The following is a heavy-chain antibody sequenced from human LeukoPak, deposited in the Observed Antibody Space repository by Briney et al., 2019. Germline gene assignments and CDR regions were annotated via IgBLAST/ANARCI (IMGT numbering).Heavy chain of an antibody. D-gene: IGHD3-22*01. CDR1: GYTFTSYG. CDR3: ARDSSAYYYDSSGYYLGIKSYYFDY. J-gene: IGHJ4*02. Sequence: ASVKVSCKASGYTFTSYGISWVRQAPGQGLEWMGWISAYNGDTNYAQKLQGRVTMTTDTSTSTAYMELRSLRSDDTAVYYCARDSSAYYYDSSGYYLGIKSYYFDYWGQGTLVTVSS. V-gene: IGHV1-18*01. CDR2: ISAYNGDT.